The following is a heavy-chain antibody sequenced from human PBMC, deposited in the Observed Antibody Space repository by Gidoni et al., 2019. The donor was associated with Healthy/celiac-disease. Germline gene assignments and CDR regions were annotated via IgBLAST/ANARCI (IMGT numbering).Heavy chain of an antibody. J-gene: IGHJ4*02. V-gene: IGHV3-30*03. CDR3: ASLDTAMPPADY. D-gene: IGHD5-18*01. CDR1: GFTFSSYG. Sequence: QVQLVESGGGVVQPGRSLRLSCAASGFTFSSYGMHWVRQAPGKGLEWVAVISYDGSNKYYADSVKGRFTISRDNSKNTLYLQMNSLRAEDTAVYYCASLDTAMPPADYWGQGTLVTVSS. CDR2: ISYDGSNK.